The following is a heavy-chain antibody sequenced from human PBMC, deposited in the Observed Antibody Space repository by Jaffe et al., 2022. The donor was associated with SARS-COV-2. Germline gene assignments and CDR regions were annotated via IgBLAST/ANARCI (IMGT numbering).Heavy chain of an antibody. CDR3: TTSLSPPTIFGVVIRQYYYYGMDV. D-gene: IGHD3-3*01. CDR2: IKSKTDGGTT. Sequence: EVQLVESGGGLVKPGGSLRLSCAASGFTFSNAWMSWVRQAPGKGLEWVGRIKSKTDGGTTDYAAPVKGRFTISRDDSKNTLYLQMNSLKTEDTAVYYCTTSLSPPTIFGVVIRQYYYYGMDVWGQGTTVTVSS. V-gene: IGHV3-15*01. CDR1: GFTFSNAW. J-gene: IGHJ6*02.